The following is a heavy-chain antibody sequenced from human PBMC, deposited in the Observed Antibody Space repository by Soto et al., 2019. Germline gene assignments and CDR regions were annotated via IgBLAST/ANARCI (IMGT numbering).Heavy chain of an antibody. CDR1: GGTFNTYS. D-gene: IGHD1-1*01. V-gene: IGHV1-69*02. Sequence: QVQLVQSGAEVATPGSSVKVSCKASGGTFNTYSVNWVRQAPGQGLEWMGRILPILDVANYAQKFQGRVTITADKSTGTAYLAFSSLRTEETSVYLCVVGYNSRLDYWGQGTLVTVSS. J-gene: IGHJ4*02. CDR2: ILPILDVA. CDR3: VVGYNSRLDY.